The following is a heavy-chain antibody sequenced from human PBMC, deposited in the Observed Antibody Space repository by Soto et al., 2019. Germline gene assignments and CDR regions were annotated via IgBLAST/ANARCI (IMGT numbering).Heavy chain of an antibody. CDR1: GASMSSHY. CDR2: ISYSGST. J-gene: IGHJ4*02. Sequence: SSETLSLTCTVSGASMSSHYWTWLRQPPGKGLEWIGYISYSGSTYYNPSHKSRVTISADTSRNQFSLKLSAVISADTAVYYCARSDPDASVGYWGQGTPVPVSS. V-gene: IGHV4-59*11. CDR3: ARSDPDASVGY. D-gene: IGHD3-16*01.